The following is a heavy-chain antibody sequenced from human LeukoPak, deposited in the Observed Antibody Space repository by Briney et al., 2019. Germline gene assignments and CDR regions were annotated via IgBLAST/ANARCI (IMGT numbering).Heavy chain of an antibody. D-gene: IGHD3-10*01. CDR3: ARDLSSSGGSGSWFSYYYYGMDV. CDR2: ISAYNGNT. CDR1: GYTFTSYG. V-gene: IGHV1-18*01. J-gene: IGHJ6*02. Sequence: ASVKVSCKASGYTFTSYGISWVRQAPGQGLEWMGWISAYNGNTNYAQKLQGRVTMTTDTSTSTAYMELRSLRSDDTAVYYCARDLSSSGGSGSWFSYYYYGMDVWGQGTTVTVSS.